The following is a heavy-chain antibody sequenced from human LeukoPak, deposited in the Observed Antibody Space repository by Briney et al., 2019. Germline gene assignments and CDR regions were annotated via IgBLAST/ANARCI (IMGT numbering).Heavy chain of an antibody. CDR1: GGSISSGDYY. J-gene: IGHJ6*02. Sequence: SETLSLTCTVSGGSISSGDYYWSWIRQPPGKGLEWIGYIYYSGSTYYNPSLKSRVTISVDTSKNQFSLKLSSVTAADTAVYYCAREGPLRYFDWLVYYYYGMDVWGQGTTVTVSS. D-gene: IGHD3-9*01. CDR2: IYYSGST. CDR3: AREGPLRYFDWLVYYYYGMDV. V-gene: IGHV4-30-4*01.